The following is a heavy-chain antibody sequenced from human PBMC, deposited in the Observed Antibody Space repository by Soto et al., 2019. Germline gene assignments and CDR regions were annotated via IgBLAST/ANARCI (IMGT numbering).Heavy chain of an antibody. CDR2: IKYDGGEQ. J-gene: IGHJ5*01. V-gene: IGHV3-7*01. CDR3: AVGFHWFDS. CDR1: GFTFGNFW. Sequence: GGSLRLSCAASGFTFGNFWMSWVRQAPGKGLDWVANIKYDGGEQNYVDSVKGRFTISRDNTKNSLYLQMNSLRAEDTAVYYCAVGFHWFDSWGQGSLVTVSS.